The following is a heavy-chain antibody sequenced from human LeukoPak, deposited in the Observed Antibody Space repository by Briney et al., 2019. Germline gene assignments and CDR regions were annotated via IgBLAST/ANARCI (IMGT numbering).Heavy chain of an antibody. CDR2: ISGSGGST. CDR1: GFTFSSYA. D-gene: IGHD3-16*02. V-gene: IGHV3-23*01. Sequence: QTGGSLRLSCAASGFTFSSYAMSWVRQAPGKGLEWVSAISGSGGSTYYADSVKGRFTISRDNSKNTLYLQMNSLRAEDTAVYYCAKGGEGTYYDYVWGSYRIAYYFDYWGQGTLVTVSS. J-gene: IGHJ4*02. CDR3: AKGGEGTYYDYVWGSYRIAYYFDY.